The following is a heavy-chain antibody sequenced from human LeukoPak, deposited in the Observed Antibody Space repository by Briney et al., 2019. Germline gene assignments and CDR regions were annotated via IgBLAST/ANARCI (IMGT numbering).Heavy chain of an antibody. CDR3: ARAGYYDSSGHEYGMDV. J-gene: IGHJ6*02. CDR2: INHSGST. CDR1: GGSFSGYY. V-gene: IGHV4-34*01. D-gene: IGHD3-22*01. Sequence: PSETLSLTCAVYGGSFSGYYWSWIRQPPGKGLEWIGEINHSGSTNYNPSLKSRVTISVDTSKNQFSLKLSSVTAADTAVYYCARAGYYDSSGHEYGMDVWGQGTTVTVSS.